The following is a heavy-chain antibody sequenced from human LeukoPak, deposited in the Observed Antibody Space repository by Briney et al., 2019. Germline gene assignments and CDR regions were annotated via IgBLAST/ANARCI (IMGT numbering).Heavy chain of an antibody. CDR3: ARWVGGSYTSFRLDY. J-gene: IGHJ4*02. CDR1: GYSFTRYW. Sequence: GESLKISCKGSGYSFTRYWIGWVRQMPGKGLEWMGIIYPDDSDTRYSPAFQGQVTISADKSINTAYLQWSSLKASDTAMYYCARWVGGSYTSFRLDYWGRGTLVTVSS. V-gene: IGHV5-51*01. CDR2: IYPDDSDT. D-gene: IGHD1-26*01.